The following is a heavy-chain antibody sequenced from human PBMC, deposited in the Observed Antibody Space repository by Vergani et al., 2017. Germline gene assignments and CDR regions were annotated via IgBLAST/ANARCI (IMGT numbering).Heavy chain of an antibody. CDR2: IYTSWST. J-gene: IGHJ5*02. CDR1: GGSISRGSYY. V-gene: IGHV4-61*02. Sequence: QVQLQESGPGLVKPSQTLSLTCPVSGGSISRGSYYWSWIRQPAGKGLEWIGRIYTSWSTNYNPSLKSRVTISVDTSKNQFSLKLSSVTAADTAVYYCARATRIAVAAWGQGTLVTVSS. D-gene: IGHD6-19*01. CDR3: ARATRIAVAA.